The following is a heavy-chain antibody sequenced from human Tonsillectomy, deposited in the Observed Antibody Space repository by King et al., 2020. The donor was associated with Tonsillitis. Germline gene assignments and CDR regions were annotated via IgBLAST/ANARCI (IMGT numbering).Heavy chain of an antibody. V-gene: IGHV3-30*18. Sequence: VQLVESGGGVVQPGRSLRLSCAASGFSFRNNGILWVRQAPGKGLEWVAIIPYDGSNKYYADSVKGRFTVSRDNSKNTLYLQMNSLRVEDTAVYYCAKEIAAAGDSYYSYGMDVWGQGTAVTVSS. CDR3: AKEIAAAGDSYYSYGMDV. J-gene: IGHJ6*02. CDR1: GFSFRNNG. D-gene: IGHD6-13*01. CDR2: IPYDGSNK.